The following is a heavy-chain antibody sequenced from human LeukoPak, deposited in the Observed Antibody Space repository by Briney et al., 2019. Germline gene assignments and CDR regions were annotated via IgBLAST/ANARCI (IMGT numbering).Heavy chain of an antibody. CDR2: ISSSSSYI. V-gene: IGHV3-21*01. J-gene: IGHJ5*02. Sequence: PGGSLRLSCAASGFTFSSYSMNWVRQAPGKGLEWVSSISSSSSYIYYADSVKGRFTISRDNAKNSLYLQMNSLRAEDTAVYYCARDHGSSSWSFWFDPWGQGTLVTVSS. CDR3: ARDHGSSSWSFWFDP. D-gene: IGHD6-13*01. CDR1: GFTFSSYS.